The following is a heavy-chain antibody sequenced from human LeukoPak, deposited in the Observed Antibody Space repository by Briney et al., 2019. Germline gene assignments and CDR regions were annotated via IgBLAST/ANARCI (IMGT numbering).Heavy chain of an antibody. J-gene: IGHJ4*02. V-gene: IGHV3-23*01. CDR3: AKYGAPGWSGYLDY. CDR1: GFTFSNYC. D-gene: IGHD2-15*01. CDR2: TSGSGDST. Sequence: GGSLRLSCAASGFTFSNYCMSWVRQAPGKALEWGSSTSGSGDSTYYADSVKGRFTISRDNSKNTLYLQMNSLRVEDTAIYYCAKYGAPGWSGYLDYWGQGTLVTVSS.